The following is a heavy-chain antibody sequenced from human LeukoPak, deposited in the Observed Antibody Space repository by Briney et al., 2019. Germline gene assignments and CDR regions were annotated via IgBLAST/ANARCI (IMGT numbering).Heavy chain of an antibody. Sequence: SETLSLTCTVSGYSISSGYFWGWIRQPPGKGLEWIGVYHVGTTDYNPSLKSRVTISVDRSKNQMSLKLSSVTAADTAVYYCARCLGFLIGSSWYPDAFDIWGQGTMVAVSS. D-gene: IGHD6-13*01. CDR1: GYSISSGYF. J-gene: IGHJ3*02. CDR3: ARCLGFLIGSSWYPDAFDI. CDR2: VYHVGTT. V-gene: IGHV4-38-2*02.